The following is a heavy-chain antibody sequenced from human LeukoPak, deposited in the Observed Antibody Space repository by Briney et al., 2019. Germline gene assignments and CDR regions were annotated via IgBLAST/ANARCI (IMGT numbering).Heavy chain of an antibody. CDR1: GFTFSSYS. Sequence: GGSLRFSCAASGFTFSSYSMNWVRQAPGKGLEWVSPISSSSSYIYYADSVKGRFTISRDNAKNSLYLQMNSLRAEDTAVYYCATSGVVPAAMGIIYYYYYMDVWGKGTTVTVYS. J-gene: IGHJ6*03. CDR3: ATSGVVPAAMGIIYYYYYMDV. D-gene: IGHD2-2*01. V-gene: IGHV3-21*01. CDR2: ISSSSSYI.